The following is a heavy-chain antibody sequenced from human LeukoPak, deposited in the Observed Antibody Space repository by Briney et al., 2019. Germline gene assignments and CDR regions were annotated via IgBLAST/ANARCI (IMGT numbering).Heavy chain of an antibody. CDR3: ASNLLDGTDY. CDR2: IYHSGTA. CDR1: GASISSGTYY. D-gene: IGHD3-9*01. Sequence: SQTLSLTCTVSGASISSGTYYWSWIRQPPGKGLEWIGYIYHSGTAYYNPSLKSRVTISIDRSKNQFSLKLSYVTAADTAVYYCASNLLDGTDYWGQGTLVTVSS. V-gene: IGHV4-30-2*01. J-gene: IGHJ4*02.